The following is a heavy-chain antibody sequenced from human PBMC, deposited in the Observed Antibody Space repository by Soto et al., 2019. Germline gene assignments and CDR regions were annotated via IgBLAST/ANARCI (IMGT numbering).Heavy chain of an antibody. D-gene: IGHD3-3*01. V-gene: IGHV3-30-3*01. CDR3: ARGGYYRFDY. Sequence: GGSLRLSCAASGFTFSSYAMHWVRQAPGKGLEWVAVISYDGSNKYYADSVKGRFTISRDNSKNTLYLQMNSLRAEDTAVYYCARGGYYRFDYWGQGTLVTVSS. CDR2: ISYDGSNK. J-gene: IGHJ4*02. CDR1: GFTFSSYA.